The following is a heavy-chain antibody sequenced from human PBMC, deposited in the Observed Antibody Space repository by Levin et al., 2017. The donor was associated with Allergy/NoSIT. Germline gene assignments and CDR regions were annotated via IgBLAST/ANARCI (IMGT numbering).Heavy chain of an antibody. D-gene: IGHD2-15*01. V-gene: IGHV4-34*01. CDR3: ARTRGLFLGYCSGGSCYGWFDP. Sequence: SETLSLTCAVYGGSFSGYYWSWIRQPPGKGLEWIGEINHSGSTNYNPSLKSRVTISVDTSKNQFSLKLSSVTAADTAVYYCARTRGLFLGYCSGGSCYGWFDPWGQGTLVTVSS. J-gene: IGHJ5*02. CDR2: INHSGST. CDR1: GGSFSGYY.